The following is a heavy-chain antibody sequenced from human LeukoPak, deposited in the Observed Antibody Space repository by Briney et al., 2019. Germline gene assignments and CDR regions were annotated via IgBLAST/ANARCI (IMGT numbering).Heavy chain of an antibody. D-gene: IGHD3-3*01. V-gene: IGHV1-8*03. J-gene: IGHJ5*02. CDR1: GYTFTNFD. Sequence: ASVKVSCKASGYTFTNFDINWVRQPPGQGLEWMGRMSPNTGKTDYAQKFQGRVTITRDTSINTVYMDLSSLRSDDTAVYYCARSFVDYWSGYYRRDWFDPWGQGTLVTVSS. CDR2: MSPNTGKT. CDR3: ARSFVDYWSGYYRRDWFDP.